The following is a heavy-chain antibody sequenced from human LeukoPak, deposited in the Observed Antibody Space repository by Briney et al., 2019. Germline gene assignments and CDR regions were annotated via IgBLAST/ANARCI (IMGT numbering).Heavy chain of an antibody. D-gene: IGHD3/OR15-3a*01. CDR1: GGSVSSGSYY. CDR3: ARDDFSAGQTLDY. CDR2: IYYSGST. J-gene: IGHJ4*02. Sequence: SETLFLTCTVSGGSVSSGSYYWSWIRQPPGKGLEWIGYIYYSGSTNYNPSLKSRVTISVDTSKNQFSLKLSSVTAADTAVYYCARDDFSAGQTLDYWGQGTLVTVSS. V-gene: IGHV4-61*01.